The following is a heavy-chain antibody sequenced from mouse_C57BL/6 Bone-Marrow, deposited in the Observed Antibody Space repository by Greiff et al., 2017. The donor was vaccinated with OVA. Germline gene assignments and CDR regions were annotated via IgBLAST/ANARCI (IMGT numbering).Heavy chain of an antibody. V-gene: IGHV1-7*01. CDR1: GYTFTTYW. J-gene: IGHJ3*01. CDR2: INPGSGYT. CDR3: ARDYGSYGFSY. D-gene: IGHD1-1*01. Sequence: LVESGAELAKPGASVRQSCKASGYTFTTYWMHWVKQRPGQGLDWIGYINPGSGYTKYNQKFKDKATLTAEKSSSTAYMQLSSLTYEDSAVYFCARDYGSYGFSYWGQGTLVTVSA.